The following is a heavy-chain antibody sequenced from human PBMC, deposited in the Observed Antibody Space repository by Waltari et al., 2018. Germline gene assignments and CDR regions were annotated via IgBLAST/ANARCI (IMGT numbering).Heavy chain of an antibody. D-gene: IGHD4-17*01. Sequence: QVQLVQSGAEVKKPGSSVQVSCTASGGTFRSYAISWLRPATGQGLEWMGGIIPIFGTANYAQKFQGRVTITTDESTSTAYMELSSLRSEDTAVYYCARMTTVTTPWFDPWGQGTLVTVSS. CDR3: ARMTTVTTPWFDP. J-gene: IGHJ5*02. CDR1: GGTFRSYA. CDR2: IIPIFGTA. V-gene: IGHV1-69*05.